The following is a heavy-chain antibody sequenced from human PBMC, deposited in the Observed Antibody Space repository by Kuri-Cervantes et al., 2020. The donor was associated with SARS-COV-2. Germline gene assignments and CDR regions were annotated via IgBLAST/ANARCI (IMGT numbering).Heavy chain of an antibody. CDR3: ARVYCSGGSYYSLDY. J-gene: IGHJ4*02. D-gene: IGHD2-15*01. CDR2: ISAYNGNT. V-gene: IGHV1-18*04. CDR1: GYIFTVYY. Sequence: ASVKVSCKASGYIFTVYYVHWVRQAPGQGLEWMGWISAYNGNTNYAQKLQGRVTMTTDTSTSTAYMELRSLRSDDTAVYYCARVYCSGGSYYSLDYWGQGTLVTVSS.